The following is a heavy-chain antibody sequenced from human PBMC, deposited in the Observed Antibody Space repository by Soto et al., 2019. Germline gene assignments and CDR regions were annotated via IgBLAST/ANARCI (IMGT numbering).Heavy chain of an antibody. CDR1: GYPFPHYV. V-gene: IGHV1-3*01. Sequence: ASVTVPCKPSGYPFPHYVMLWVRQAPGQRLEWMGWINAGNGNTKYSQKFQGRVTITRDTSASTAYMELSSLRSEDTAVYYCARSIVVGTALDYWGQGTLVTVSS. CDR2: INAGNGNT. CDR3: ARSIVVGTALDY. J-gene: IGHJ4*02. D-gene: IGHD2-21*02.